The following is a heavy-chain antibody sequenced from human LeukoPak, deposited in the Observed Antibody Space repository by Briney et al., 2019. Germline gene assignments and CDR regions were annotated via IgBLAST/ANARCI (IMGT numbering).Heavy chain of an antibody. J-gene: IGHJ4*02. V-gene: IGHV3-21*01. CDR2: ISSSSSYI. CDR1: GFTFSSYS. D-gene: IGHD2-2*01. CDR3: ATLGYCSSTSCPEFDY. Sequence: GGSLRLSCAVSGFTFSSYSMNWVRQAPGKGLEWVSSISSSSSYIYYADSVKGRFTISRDNAKNSLYLQMNSLRAEDTAVYYCATLGYCSSTSCPEFDYWGQGTLVTVSS.